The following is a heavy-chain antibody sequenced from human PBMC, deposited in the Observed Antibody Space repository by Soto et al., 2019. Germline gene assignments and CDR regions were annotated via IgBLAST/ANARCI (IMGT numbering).Heavy chain of an antibody. Sequence: SETLSLTCTVSGGSISSGDYYWSWIRQPPGKGLEWIGYIYYSGSTYYNPSLKSRVTISVDTSKNQFSLKLSSVTAADTAVYYCARTYYYDSSGYLPDYWGQGTLVNVS. CDR2: IYYSGST. J-gene: IGHJ4*02. CDR1: GGSISSGDYY. CDR3: ARTYYYDSSGYLPDY. V-gene: IGHV4-30-4*01. D-gene: IGHD3-22*01.